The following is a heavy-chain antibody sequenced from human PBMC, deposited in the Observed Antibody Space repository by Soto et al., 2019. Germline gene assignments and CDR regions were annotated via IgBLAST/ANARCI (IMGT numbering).Heavy chain of an antibody. CDR1: GGSIISSSYY. CDR3: ARPSGGGASGSEGAFDI. Sequence: SETLSLTCTVSGGSIISSSYYWVWIRQPPGKGLEWIGSIYYSGSTYYNPSLKSRVTISVDTSKNQFSLKLSSVTAADTAVYYCARPSGGGASGSEGAFDIWGQGTMVTVSS. V-gene: IGHV4-39*01. CDR2: IYYSGST. D-gene: IGHD1-26*01. J-gene: IGHJ3*02.